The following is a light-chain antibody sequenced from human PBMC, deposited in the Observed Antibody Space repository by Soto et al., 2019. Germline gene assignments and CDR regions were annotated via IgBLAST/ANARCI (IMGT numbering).Light chain of an antibody. CDR2: VGTGGIVG. CDR1: SGYSNYK. CDR3: GADHGSETNFVWI. Sequence: QSVLTQPPSASASLGASVTLTCTLSSGYSNYKVDWYQQRPGKGPRFVMRVGTGGIVGSKGDGIPDRFSVLGSGLNRYLTSKNIQEEDESDYHCGADHGSETNFVWIFGGGTKVTVL. J-gene: IGLJ2*01. V-gene: IGLV9-49*01.